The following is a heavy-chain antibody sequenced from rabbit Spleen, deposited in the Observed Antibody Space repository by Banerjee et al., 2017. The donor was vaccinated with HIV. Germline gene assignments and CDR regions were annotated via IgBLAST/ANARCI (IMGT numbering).Heavy chain of an antibody. V-gene: IGHV1S40*01. CDR2: IAGSSSGFT. CDR1: GFSFSSSDY. CDR3: ARDTGSSFSTYGMDL. Sequence: QSLEESGGGLVQPEGSLALTCKASGFSFSSSDYICWVRQAPGKGLEWISCIAGSSSGFTYSATWAKGRFTISKISSTTVTLQMTSLTVADTATYFCARDTGSSFSTYGMDLWGPGTLVTVS. J-gene: IGHJ6*01. D-gene: IGHD8-1*01.